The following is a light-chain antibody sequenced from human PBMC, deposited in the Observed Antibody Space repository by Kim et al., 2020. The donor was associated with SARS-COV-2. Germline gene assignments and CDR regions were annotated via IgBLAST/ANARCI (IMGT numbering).Light chain of an antibody. V-gene: IGLV2-14*01. CDR2: DVS. CDR3: SSYTSSSTYV. J-gene: IGLJ1*01. CDR1: SSDVGGYNY. Sequence: QSALTKPASVSGSPGQSITISCTGTSSDVGGYNYVSWYQQHPGKAPKLMIYDVSKRPSGVSNRFSGCKSGNTASLTISGLQAEDEADYYCSSYTSSSTYVFGTGTKVTVL.